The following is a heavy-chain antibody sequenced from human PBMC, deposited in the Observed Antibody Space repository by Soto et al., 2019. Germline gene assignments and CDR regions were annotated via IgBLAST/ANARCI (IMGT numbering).Heavy chain of an antibody. V-gene: IGHV1-69*12. J-gene: IGHJ6*02. Sequence: QVQLVQSGAEMKEPVSSVKVSCKTSGGTFSSSAISWLRQAPGQGLEWMGGIIPLFRTPDYAQKFQGRVTIAADESTSTPYMELSSLRSEDTAVYYCARDNDRLQLGGNYYYILDVWGQGTTITVSS. CDR2: IIPLFRTP. CDR1: GGTFSSSA. CDR3: ARDNDRLQLGGNYYYILDV. D-gene: IGHD4-4*01.